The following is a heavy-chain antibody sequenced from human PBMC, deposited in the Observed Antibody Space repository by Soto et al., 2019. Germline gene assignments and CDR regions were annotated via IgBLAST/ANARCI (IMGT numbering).Heavy chain of an antibody. Sequence: QVQLVQSGVEVKKPGASVKVSCKASGYSFMNNDISWVRQAPGQGLEWIGWISVSNGKTNFARNLQGRLTLTTDTSTNTAYMELKSLTSDDTAVYYCARRRGSFIDYWGQGTLVTVSS. CDR1: GYSFMNND. CDR2: ISVSNGKT. J-gene: IGHJ4*02. CDR3: ARRRGSFIDY. D-gene: IGHD6-13*01. V-gene: IGHV1-18*01.